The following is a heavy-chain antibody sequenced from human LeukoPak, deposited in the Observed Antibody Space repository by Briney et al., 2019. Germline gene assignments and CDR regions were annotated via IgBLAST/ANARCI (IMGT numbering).Heavy chain of an antibody. D-gene: IGHD3-22*01. Sequence: GSLRLSCTASGFTFSSYAVSWVRQAPGKGLQWVSAISGSGDSTYYADSVKGRFTVSRDNSKTTLFLQMSSLRAEDTAVYYCVRKASYYDSSEDGYFDLWGRGTLVTVSS. CDR1: GFTFSSYA. V-gene: IGHV3-23*01. J-gene: IGHJ2*01. CDR2: ISGSGDST. CDR3: VRKASYYDSSEDGYFDL.